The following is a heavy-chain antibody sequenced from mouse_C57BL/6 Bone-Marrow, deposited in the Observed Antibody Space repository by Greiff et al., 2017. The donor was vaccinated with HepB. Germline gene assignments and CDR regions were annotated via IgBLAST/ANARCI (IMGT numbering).Heavy chain of an antibody. CDR3: ARRDYYGSSYAMDY. CDR1: GYTFTSYW. CDR2: IDPSDSYT. D-gene: IGHD1-1*01. J-gene: IGHJ4*01. Sequence: QVHVKQPGAELVMPGASVKLSCKASGYTFTSYWMHWVKQRPGQGLEWIGEIDPSDSYTNYNQKFKGKSTLTVDKSSSTAYMQLSSLTSEDSAVYYCARRDYYGSSYAMDYWGQGTSVTVSS. V-gene: IGHV1-69*01.